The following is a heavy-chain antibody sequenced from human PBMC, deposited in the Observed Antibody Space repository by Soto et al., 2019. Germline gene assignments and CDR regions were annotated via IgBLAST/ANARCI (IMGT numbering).Heavy chain of an antibody. J-gene: IGHJ4*02. Sequence: SETLSLTCSVSGGSISRSNYYWGWIRQTPGKGLQWIGQINHSGSAYYNPSLKSRVTISVHTSNSQFSLELSSVTAADTAVYYCARGLITGSHYSGGWYYFDSWGQGTQVTVSS. CDR2: INHSGSA. D-gene: IGHD6-19*01. CDR1: GGSISRSNYY. CDR3: ARGLITGSHYSGGWYYFDS. V-gene: IGHV4-39*07.